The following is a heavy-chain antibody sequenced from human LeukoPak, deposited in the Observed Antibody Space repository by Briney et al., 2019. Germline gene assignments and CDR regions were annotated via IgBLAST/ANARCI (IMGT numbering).Heavy chain of an antibody. CDR3: ARVIVGATQAYYYYGMDV. D-gene: IGHD1-26*01. CDR2: IYYSGST. V-gene: IGHV4-39*07. CDR1: GGSISSSSYY. J-gene: IGHJ6*02. Sequence: SETLSLTCTVSGGSISSSSYYWGWIRQPPGKGLEWIGSIYYSGSTYYNPSLKSRVTISVDTSKNQFSLKLSSVTAADTAVYYCARVIVGATQAYYYYGMDVWGQGTTVTVSS.